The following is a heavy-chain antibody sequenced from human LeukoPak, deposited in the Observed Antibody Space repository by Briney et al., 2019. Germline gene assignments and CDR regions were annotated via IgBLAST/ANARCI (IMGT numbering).Heavy chain of an antibody. CDR2: ISGSDGAI. Sequence: GGSLRLSCAASGLIFSNYAMTWVRQAPGKGLEWVSTISGSDGAIYYADSVKGRFTISRDNAKNSLYLQMNSLRAEDTAVYYCARRSAYCGGDCYSDYWGQGTLVTVSS. D-gene: IGHD2-21*02. CDR1: GLIFSNYA. CDR3: ARRSAYCGGDCYSDY. J-gene: IGHJ4*02. V-gene: IGHV3-48*01.